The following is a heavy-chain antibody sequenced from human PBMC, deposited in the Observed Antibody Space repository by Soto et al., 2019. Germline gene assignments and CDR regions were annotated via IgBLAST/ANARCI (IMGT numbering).Heavy chain of an antibody. D-gene: IGHD1-26*01. Sequence: ASVKVSCKASGYTFTGYYMHCVRQAPGQGLEWMGWINPNSGGTNYAQKFQGRVTMTRDTSISTAYMELSRLRSDDTAVYYCARGGGSYPEAFDIWGQGTMVTVSS. J-gene: IGHJ3*02. CDR3: ARGGGSYPEAFDI. CDR1: GYTFTGYY. V-gene: IGHV1-2*02. CDR2: INPNSGGT.